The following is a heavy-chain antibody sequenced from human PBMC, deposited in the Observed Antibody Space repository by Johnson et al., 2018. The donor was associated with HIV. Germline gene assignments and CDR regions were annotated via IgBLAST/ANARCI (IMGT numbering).Heavy chain of an antibody. D-gene: IGHD2-15*01. CDR1: GFTFSSYA. CDR3: VRGIVEVQPRYRLLRDDVFDV. V-gene: IGHV3-30*04. Sequence: QVQLVESGGGVVQPGRSLRLSCAASGFTFSSYAMHWVRQAPGKGLEWVAVISYDGNIKYYADSVKGRFTISRDNAKNALYLQMHSLRAEDMTGYYCVRGIVEVQPRYRLLRDDVFDVWGQGTMVTVSS. CDR2: ISYDGNIK. J-gene: IGHJ3*01.